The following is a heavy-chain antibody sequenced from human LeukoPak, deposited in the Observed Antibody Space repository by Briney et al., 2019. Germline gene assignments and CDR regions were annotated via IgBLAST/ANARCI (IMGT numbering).Heavy chain of an antibody. CDR2: IQYDGGNK. CDR1: EFTFSNYG. D-gene: IGHD3-10*01. CDR3: ARDSYMVRGVIITPPFDY. J-gene: IGHJ4*02. Sequence: PPGGSLRLSCAASEFTFSNYGMHWVRQAPGKGLEWVSFIQYDGGNKYYADSVKGRFTISRDNSKNTLYLQMNSLRAEDTAVYYCARDSYMVRGVIITPPFDYWGQGTLVTVSS. V-gene: IGHV3-30*02.